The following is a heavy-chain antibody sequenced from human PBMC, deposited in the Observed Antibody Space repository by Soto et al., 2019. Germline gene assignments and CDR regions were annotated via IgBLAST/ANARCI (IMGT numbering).Heavy chain of an antibody. CDR1: GFTFSSYS. Sequence: GGSLRLSCAASGFTFSSYSMNWVRQAPGKGLEWVSSISSSSSYIYYADSVKGRFTISRDNAKNSLYLQMNSLRAEDTAVYYCARGRPLRIAAAGHPLDYWGQGTLVTVSS. J-gene: IGHJ4*02. CDR2: ISSSSSYI. D-gene: IGHD6-13*01. V-gene: IGHV3-21*01. CDR3: ARGRPLRIAAAGHPLDY.